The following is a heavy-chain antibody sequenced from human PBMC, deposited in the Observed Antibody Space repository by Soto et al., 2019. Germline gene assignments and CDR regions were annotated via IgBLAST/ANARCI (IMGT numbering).Heavy chain of an antibody. Sequence: EVQLVESGGGLVQPGGSLRLSCAASGFTLSGRSMHWVRQAPGKGLVWVSGIDNAGTDSTYADSVKGRFTSSTDNAKNMLYLQMNSRRVEDTAVYYCARGWFGPEVWGKGTTVTVSS. V-gene: IGHV3-74*01. CDR3: ARGWFGPEV. D-gene: IGHD3-10*01. CDR2: IDNAGTDS. CDR1: GFTLSGRS. J-gene: IGHJ6*04.